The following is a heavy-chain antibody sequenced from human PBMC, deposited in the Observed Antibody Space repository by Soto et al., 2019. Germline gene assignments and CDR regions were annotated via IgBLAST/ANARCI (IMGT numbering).Heavy chain of an antibody. CDR3: ARGGGPYCRGGSCYYD. CDR2: ISSSGST. Sequence: SETLSLTCTVSGGSISTYYWNWIRQPPGKGLEWIGYISSSGSTNYNPALKSRVSISVDTSKNQFSLKLSSVTAADTAVYYCARGGGPYCRGGSCYYDWGQGTLVTVSS. CDR1: GGSISTYY. V-gene: IGHV4-59*01. J-gene: IGHJ4*02. D-gene: IGHD2-15*01.